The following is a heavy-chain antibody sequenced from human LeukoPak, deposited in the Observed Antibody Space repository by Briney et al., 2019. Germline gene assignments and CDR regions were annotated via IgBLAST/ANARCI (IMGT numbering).Heavy chain of an antibody. CDR2: IYYSGST. V-gene: IGHV4-39*01. CDR3: ARQGIQPNYFDY. D-gene: IGHD5-18*01. Sequence: SETLPLTCTVSGGSISSSSYYWGWIRQPPGKGLEWIGSIYYSGSTYYNPSLKSRITISVDTSKNQFSLKLSSVTAADTAVYYCARQGIQPNYFDYWGQGILVTVSS. J-gene: IGHJ4*02. CDR1: GGSISSSSYY.